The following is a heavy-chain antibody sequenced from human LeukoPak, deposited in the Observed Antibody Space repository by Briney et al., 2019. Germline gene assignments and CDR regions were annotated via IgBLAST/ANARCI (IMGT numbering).Heavy chain of an antibody. V-gene: IGHV5-51*01. CDR1: GYYFSDNW. J-gene: IGHJ1*01. CDR3: ARHGGGNDWPFQH. CDR2: VWPGGSQT. D-gene: IGHD5-12*01. Sequence: GESLKISCKASGYYFSDNWIGWMRQMPGKGLEWMGVVWPGGSQTKYSSSFQGQVTISADSSSNTAYLQWSSLKASDTAIYCARHGGGNDWPFQHWGQGTLVTVSS.